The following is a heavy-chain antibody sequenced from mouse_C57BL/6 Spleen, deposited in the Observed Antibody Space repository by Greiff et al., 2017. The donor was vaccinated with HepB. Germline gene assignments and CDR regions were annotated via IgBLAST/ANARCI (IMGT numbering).Heavy chain of an antibody. CDR3: ARRRAYYSNLFDY. J-gene: IGHJ2*01. CDR2: IYPGDGDT. V-gene: IGHV1-80*01. D-gene: IGHD2-5*01. CDR1: GYAFSSYW. Sequence: VQVVESGAELVKPGASVKISCKASGYAFSSYWMNWVKQRPGKGLEWIGQIYPGDGDTNYNGKFKGKATLTADKSSSTAYMQLSSLTSEDSAVYFCARRRAYYSNLFDYWGQGTTLTVSS.